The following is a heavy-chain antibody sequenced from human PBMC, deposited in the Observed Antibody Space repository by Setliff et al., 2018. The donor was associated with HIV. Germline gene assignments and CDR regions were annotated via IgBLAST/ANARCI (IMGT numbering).Heavy chain of an antibody. D-gene: IGHD6-13*01. CDR3: ARDRQIAAAGRSNYYYGMDV. CDR2: IYSGGST. V-gene: IGHV3-53*01. Sequence: GGSLRLSCAASGFTVSSKYVAWVRQAPGKGLEWVSVIYSGGSTYFADSVKGRFTISRDNSRNTVFLQMNSLRADDTAVYYCARDRQIAAAGRSNYYYGMDVWGQGTTVTVSS. CDR1: GFTVSSKY. J-gene: IGHJ6*02.